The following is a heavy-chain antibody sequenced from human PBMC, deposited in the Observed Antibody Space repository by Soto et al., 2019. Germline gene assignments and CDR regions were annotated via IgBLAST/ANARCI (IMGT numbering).Heavy chain of an antibody. D-gene: IGHD3-16*01. Sequence: EVQLAESGGGLIQPGGSLRLSCATSGFPFSRYWIHWFRQAPGEGLVWVSRISGDGVHTDYAESVKGRFTVSRDIAKSTGYLQMNNLRAEDTAIYYCARLGFVGEGDFWGQGILVTVSS. CDR2: ISGDGVHT. V-gene: IGHV3-74*01. J-gene: IGHJ4*02. CDR1: GFPFSRYW. CDR3: ARLGFVGEGDF.